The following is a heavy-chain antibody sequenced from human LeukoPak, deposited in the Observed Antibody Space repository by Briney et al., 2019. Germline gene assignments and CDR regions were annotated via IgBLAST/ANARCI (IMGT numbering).Heavy chain of an antibody. V-gene: IGHV1-2*02. CDR1: GYTFTDYY. J-gene: IGHJ6*03. Sequence: ASVKVSCKASGYTFTDYYMHWLRQAPGQGLEWMGWINPNSGDTYSAQKFQGRVTMTRDTSINSAYMDLSSLRSDDTAVYYCARTRYMAPPSYMDVWGKGTTVTVSS. CDR2: INPNSGDT. D-gene: IGHD3-9*01. CDR3: ARTRYMAPPSYMDV.